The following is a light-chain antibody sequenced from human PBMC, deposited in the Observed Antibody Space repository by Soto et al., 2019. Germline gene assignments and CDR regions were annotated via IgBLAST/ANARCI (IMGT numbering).Light chain of an antibody. CDR3: QQYYSTSIT. V-gene: IGKV4-1*01. CDR1: KXVXYSSNNKNY. J-gene: IGKJ5*01. CDR2: WAS. Sequence: DIVMTQSPAYLAWSLGERAIINPTSRKXVXYSSNNKNYLAWYQQKPGQPPKXIIYWASIRESGVPDRFSGSGSGTDCTLTISSLQAEDVAVYYCQQYYSTSITFGQGTRLEIK.